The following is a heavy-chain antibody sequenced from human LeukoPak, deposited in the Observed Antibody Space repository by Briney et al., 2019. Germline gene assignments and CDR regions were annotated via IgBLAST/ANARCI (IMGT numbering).Heavy chain of an antibody. CDR1: GGSFSGYY. CDR3: ARGCVGGSYFDY. V-gene: IGHV4-34*01. D-gene: IGHD1-26*01. J-gene: IGHJ4*02. CDR2: INHSGST. Sequence: SETLSLTCAVYGGSFSGYYWSWIRQPPGKGLEWIGEINHSGSTNYNPSLKSRVTISVDTPKNQFSLKLSSVTAADTAVYYCARGCVGGSYFDYWGQGTLVTVSS.